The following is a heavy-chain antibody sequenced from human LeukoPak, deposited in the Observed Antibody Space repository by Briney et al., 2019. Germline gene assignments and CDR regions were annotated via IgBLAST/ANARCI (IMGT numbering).Heavy chain of an antibody. V-gene: IGHV1-18*04. J-gene: IGHJ4*02. D-gene: IGHD3-9*01. CDR2: ISAYNGNT. CDR1: GXTFTSYG. Sequence: CKASGXTFTSYGISWVRQAPGQGLEWMGWISAYNGNTNYAQKLEGRVTMTTDTSTSTAYMELRSLRSDDTAVYYCARDILTGYLFDYWGQGTLVTVSS. CDR3: ARDILTGYLFDY.